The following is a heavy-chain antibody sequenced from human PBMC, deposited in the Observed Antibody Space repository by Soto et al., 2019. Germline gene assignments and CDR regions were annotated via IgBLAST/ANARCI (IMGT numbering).Heavy chain of an antibody. CDR2: INAGNGNT. CDR1: GYTFTSYA. Sequence: ASVKVSCKASGYTFTSYAMHWVRQAPGQRLEWMGWINAGNGNTKYSQKFQGRVTTTRDTSASTAYMELSSLRSEDTAVYYCARGAPRILYAANWFDPWGQGTLVTVSS. J-gene: IGHJ5*02. D-gene: IGHD2-15*01. V-gene: IGHV1-3*01. CDR3: ARGAPRILYAANWFDP.